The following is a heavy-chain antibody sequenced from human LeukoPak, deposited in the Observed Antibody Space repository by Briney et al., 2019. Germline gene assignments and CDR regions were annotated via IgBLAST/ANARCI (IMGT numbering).Heavy chain of an antibody. Sequence: GGSLRLSCAASGFTFSSFTMNWARQAPGKGLEWVSTVSDTGNIHYSDSVKGRFTISRDNAKNSLYLQMNSLRDEDTAVYYCARDGLHTAHFDYWGQGTLVTVSS. CDR1: GFTFSSFT. D-gene: IGHD5-18*01. J-gene: IGHJ4*02. V-gene: IGHV3-48*02. CDR2: VSDTGNI. CDR3: ARDGLHTAHFDY.